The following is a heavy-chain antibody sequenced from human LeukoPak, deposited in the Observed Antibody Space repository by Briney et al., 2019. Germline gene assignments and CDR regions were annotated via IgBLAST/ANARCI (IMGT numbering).Heavy chain of an antibody. CDR3: ARDSMRYFFYGMDV. J-gene: IGHJ6*02. CDR2: ISGSGGST. V-gene: IGHV3-23*01. D-gene: IGHD3-9*01. CDR1: GFTFSSYA. Sequence: PGGSLRLSCAASGFTFSSYAMSWVRQGPGKGLEWVSAISGSGGSTYYADSVKGRFTISRDNAKNSLYLQMNSLSAEVTAVYYCARDSMRYFFYGMDVWGQGTTVTVSS.